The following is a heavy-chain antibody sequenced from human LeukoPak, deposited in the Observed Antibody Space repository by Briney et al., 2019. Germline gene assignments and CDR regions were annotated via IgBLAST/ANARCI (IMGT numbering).Heavy chain of an antibody. CDR2: IDSSSSYI. CDR3: AKEKRKTKYYGSGSYYIV. CDR1: GFTFSSYS. Sequence: GGSLRLSCAASGFTFSSYSMNWVRQAPGKGLEWVSSIDSSSSYIYYADSVKGRFTISRDNAKNSLYLQMNSLRAEDTAVYYCAKEKRKTKYYGSGSYYIVWGQGTLVTVSS. J-gene: IGHJ4*02. V-gene: IGHV3-21*04. D-gene: IGHD3-10*01.